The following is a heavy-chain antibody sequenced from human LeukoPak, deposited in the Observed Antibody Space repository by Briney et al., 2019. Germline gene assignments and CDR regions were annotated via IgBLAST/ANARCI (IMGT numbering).Heavy chain of an antibody. CDR3: ARARLGYCSGGSCDTYYYCYYMDV. J-gene: IGHJ6*03. CDR2: IYYSWST. D-gene: IGHD2-15*01. V-gene: IGHV4-59*01. Sequence: SETLSLTCAVSGGSIGSYYWRWIRQPPGKGLEWIGYIYYSWSTNYNPSLKSRITISVDTSKNQFSLKLSSVTAADTAVYYCARARLGYCSGGSCDTYYYCYYMDVWGKGTTVTVSS. CDR1: GGSIGSYY.